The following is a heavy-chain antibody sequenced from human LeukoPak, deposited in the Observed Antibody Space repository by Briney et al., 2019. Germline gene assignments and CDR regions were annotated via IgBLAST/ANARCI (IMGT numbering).Heavy chain of an antibody. Sequence: ASVKVSCKASGYTFTSYDINWVRQATGQGLEWMGWMNPNSGNTGYAQKFQGRVTITRNTSISTAYMELSSLRSEDTAVCYCAREGADCSSTSCYSARNWFDPWGQGTLVTVSS. J-gene: IGHJ5*02. D-gene: IGHD2-2*01. V-gene: IGHV1-8*03. CDR1: GYTFTSYD. CDR2: MNPNSGNT. CDR3: AREGADCSSTSCYSARNWFDP.